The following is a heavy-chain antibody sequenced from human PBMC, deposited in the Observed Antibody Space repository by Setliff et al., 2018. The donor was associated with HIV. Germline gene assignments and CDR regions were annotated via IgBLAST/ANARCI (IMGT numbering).Heavy chain of an antibody. V-gene: IGHV1-8*02. J-gene: IGHJ6*03. Sequence: ASVKVSCKASGYIFTDYYIHWVQQAPGEGLEWMGWMNPNSGNTGYAQKFQGRVTMTRNTSISTAYMELSSLRSEDTAVYYCAREGGDYYYYYMDVWGKGTTVTVSS. D-gene: IGHD3-16*01. CDR1: GYIFTDYY. CDR3: AREGGDYYYYYMDV. CDR2: MNPNSGNT.